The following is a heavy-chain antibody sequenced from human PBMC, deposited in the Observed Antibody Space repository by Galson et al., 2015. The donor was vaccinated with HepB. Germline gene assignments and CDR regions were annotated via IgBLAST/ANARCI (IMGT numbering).Heavy chain of an antibody. V-gene: IGHV3-21*04. Sequence: SLRLSCAASGFTFSSYSMNWVRQAPGKGLEWVSSISSSSSYIYYADSVKGRFTISRDNAKNSLYLQMNSLRSEDTAVYYCARCDSSGYYRFDYWGQGTLVTVSS. J-gene: IGHJ4*02. CDR2: ISSSSSYI. D-gene: IGHD3-22*01. CDR1: GFTFSSYS. CDR3: ARCDSSGYYRFDY.